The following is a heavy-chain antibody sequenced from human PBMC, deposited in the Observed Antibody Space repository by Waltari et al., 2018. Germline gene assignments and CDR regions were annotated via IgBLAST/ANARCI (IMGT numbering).Heavy chain of an antibody. D-gene: IGHD4-17*01. CDR3: VKEMIYGDYPDF. CDR1: GFTFGSFA. J-gene: IGHJ1*01. Sequence: EVQLLESGGGLVEPGGSLRLSCAASGFTFGSFAMTWVRQAPGKGLEWVATFSNTGGALFYAASVKGRFTVSRDFSKKTVALQLTSLRADDTALYYCVKEMIYGDYPDFWGQGTLVTVSS. CDR2: FSNTGGAL. V-gene: IGHV3-23*01.